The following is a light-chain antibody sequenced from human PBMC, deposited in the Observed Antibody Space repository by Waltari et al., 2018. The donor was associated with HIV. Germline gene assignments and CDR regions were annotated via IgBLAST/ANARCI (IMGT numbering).Light chain of an antibody. Sequence: QSALTQPASVSGSPGQSITISCTRTNSDVCTYKLVSWYQQHPGKSPKLMIYEVSKRPSGVSDRFSGSKSGDTASLTISGLQAEDEADYYCCSYVSNVIFGGGTKLTVL. V-gene: IGLV2-23*02. J-gene: IGLJ2*01. CDR3: CSYVSNVI. CDR1: NSDVCTYKL. CDR2: EVS.